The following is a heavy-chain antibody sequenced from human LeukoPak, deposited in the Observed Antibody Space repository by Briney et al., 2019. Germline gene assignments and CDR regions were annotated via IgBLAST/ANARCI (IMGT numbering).Heavy chain of an antibody. CDR3: ARGSPVAAPFDY. CDR2: IIPIFGTA. Sequence: SVKVSCKASGGTFSSYAISWVRQAPGQGLEWMGGIIPIFGTANYAQKFQGRVTITTDESTSTAYMELSSLRSEDTAVYYCARGSPVAAPFDYWGQGTLVTVSS. V-gene: IGHV1-69*05. CDR1: GGTFSSYA. D-gene: IGHD6-6*01. J-gene: IGHJ4*02.